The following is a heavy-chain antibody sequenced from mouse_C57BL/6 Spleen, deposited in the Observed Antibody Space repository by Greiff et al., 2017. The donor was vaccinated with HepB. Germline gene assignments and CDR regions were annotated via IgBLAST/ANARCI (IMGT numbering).Heavy chain of an antibody. D-gene: IGHD1-1*01. V-gene: IGHV1-15*01. CDR1: GYTFTDYE. CDR2: IDPETGGT. J-gene: IGHJ4*01. CDR3: TRENYGSIYAMDY. Sequence: VQLQQSGAELVRPGASVTLSCKASGYTFTDYEMHWVKQTPVHGLEWIGAIDPETGGTAYNQKFKGKAILTAYKSSSTAYMELRSLTSDDSAVYYCTRENYGSIYAMDYWGQGTSVTVSS.